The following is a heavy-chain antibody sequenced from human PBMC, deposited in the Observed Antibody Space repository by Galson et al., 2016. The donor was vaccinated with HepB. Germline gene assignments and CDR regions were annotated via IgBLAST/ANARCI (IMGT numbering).Heavy chain of an antibody. Sequence: SLRLSCAASGFTFSNYWMGWVRQAPGKGLEWLSDISGSGYIIQYADSVKGRFTTSRDNAKNSLFLQMNSLRDEDTAVYYCAREGAYSGNDFGGGFDFWGQGTLVTVSS. CDR3: AREGAYSGNDFGGGFDF. D-gene: IGHD5-12*01. CDR1: GFTFSNYW. J-gene: IGHJ4*02. V-gene: IGHV3-48*02. CDR2: ISGSGYII.